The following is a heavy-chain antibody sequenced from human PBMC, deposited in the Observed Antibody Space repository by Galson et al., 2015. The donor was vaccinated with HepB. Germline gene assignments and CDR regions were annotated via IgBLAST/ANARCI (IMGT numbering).Heavy chain of an antibody. CDR2: VRNTGDT. J-gene: IGHJ2*01. CDR1: GAAVSDHS. Sequence: ETLSLTCTVSGAAVSDHSWSWIRQPPGKGLEWLGDVRNTGDTKYNPSLRSRLSTSVDMSRRQFSLTLRAVTAADTALYLCARLYFYDFGDYYGLWYFDLWGRGTLVTVSS. D-gene: IGHD3/OR15-3a*01. CDR3: ARLYFYDFGDYYGLWYFDL. V-gene: IGHV4-59*02.